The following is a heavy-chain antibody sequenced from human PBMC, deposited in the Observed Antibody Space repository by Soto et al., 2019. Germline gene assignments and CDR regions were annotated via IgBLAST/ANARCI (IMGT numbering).Heavy chain of an antibody. D-gene: IGHD5-12*01. V-gene: IGHV1-69*06. J-gene: IGHJ4*02. CDR3: ARDGKDGYNFYRY. CDR1: GGTFSSYA. CDR2: IIPIFGTA. Sequence: SVKVSCKASGGTFSSYAISWVRQAPGQGLEWMGGIIPIFGTANYAQKFQGRVTITADKSTSTAYMELSSLRSEDTAVYYCARDGKDGYNFYRYWGQGTLVTVSS.